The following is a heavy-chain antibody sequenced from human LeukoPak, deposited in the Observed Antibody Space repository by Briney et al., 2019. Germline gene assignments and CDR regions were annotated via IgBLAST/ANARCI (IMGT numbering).Heavy chain of an antibody. D-gene: IGHD3-10*01. Sequence: ASVKVSCKASGYTFTGYYMHWVRQAPGQGLEWMGWINPNSGGTNYAQKFQGRVTMTRDTSISTAYMELSRLRSDDTAVYYCARTDTMVRGVITTFDPWGQGNLVTVSS. CDR1: GYTFTGYY. CDR3: ARTDTMVRGVITTFDP. J-gene: IGHJ5*02. CDR2: INPNSGGT. V-gene: IGHV1-2*02.